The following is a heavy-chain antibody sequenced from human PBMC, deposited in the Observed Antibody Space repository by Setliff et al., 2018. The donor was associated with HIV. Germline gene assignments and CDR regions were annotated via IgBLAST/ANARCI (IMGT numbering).Heavy chain of an antibody. CDR2: IYYSGNT. CDR3: AREAVSDSSGYYYIPDY. V-gene: IGHV4-39*07. D-gene: IGHD3-22*01. Sequence: SETLSLTCIVSGGSISPTNYCWGWIRQPPGKGLEWIGSIYYSGNTYYNPSLKSRVSISVDTSKNQFSLKLSSVTAADTAVYYCAREAVSDSSGYYYIPDYWGQGTLVTVSS. J-gene: IGHJ4*02. CDR1: GGSISPTNYC.